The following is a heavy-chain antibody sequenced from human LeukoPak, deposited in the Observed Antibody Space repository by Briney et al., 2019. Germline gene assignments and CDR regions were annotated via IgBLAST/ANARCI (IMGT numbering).Heavy chain of an antibody. CDR3: ARASTNGDYFDY. J-gene: IGHJ4*02. CDR2: ISSSSSYI. Sequence: GGSLRLSCAASGFTFSSYSMNWVRQAPGKGLEWVSSISSSSSYIYYADSVKGRFTISRDNAKNSLYLQMNSLRAEDTAVYYCARASTNGDYFDYWGQGTLATVSS. V-gene: IGHV3-21*01. D-gene: IGHD2-8*01. CDR1: GFTFSSYS.